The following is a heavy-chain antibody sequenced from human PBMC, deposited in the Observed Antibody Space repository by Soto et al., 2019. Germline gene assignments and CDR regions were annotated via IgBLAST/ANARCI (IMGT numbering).Heavy chain of an antibody. Sequence: ASVKVSCKVSGYTLAELSMHWVRQAPGKGLEWMGGFDPEDGETIYAQKFQGRVTMTEDTSTDTAYMELGSLRSEDTAVYYCATNPTTEWELLLDYWGQGTLVTVSS. D-gene: IGHD1-26*01. V-gene: IGHV1-24*01. CDR3: ATNPTTEWELLLDY. CDR2: FDPEDGET. J-gene: IGHJ4*02. CDR1: GYTLAELS.